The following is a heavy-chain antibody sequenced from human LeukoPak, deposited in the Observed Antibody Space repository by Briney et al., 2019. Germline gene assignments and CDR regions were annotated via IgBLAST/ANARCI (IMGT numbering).Heavy chain of an antibody. D-gene: IGHD2-2*01. CDR1: GYTFTSYG. V-gene: IGHV1-18*01. J-gene: IGHJ4*02. CDR2: ISAYNGNT. CDR3: ARDRRGYCSSTSCLPFDY. Sequence: ASVKVSCKASGYTFTSYGISWVRQAPGQGLAGMGWISAYNGNTNYAQKLQGRVTMTTDTSTSTGYMELRSLRSDETAVYYCARDRRGYCSSTSCLPFDYWGQGTLVTVSS.